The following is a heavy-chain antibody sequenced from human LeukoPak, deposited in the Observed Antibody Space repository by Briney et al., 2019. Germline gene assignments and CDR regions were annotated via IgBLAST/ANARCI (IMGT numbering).Heavy chain of an antibody. V-gene: IGHV3-64*01. CDR1: GFTFSSCY. Sequence: PGGSLRLSCAASGFTFSSCYMHWVRQAPGRGLEYVSTIASDGTSTYYSTSVKGRVTTSGDNSQNTLYLQMGSLRPEDTAIYYCARSTRYFGSAMYYFDNWGQGTLVTVSS. CDR2: IASDGTST. J-gene: IGHJ4*02. D-gene: IGHD3-10*01. CDR3: ARSTRYFGSAMYYFDN.